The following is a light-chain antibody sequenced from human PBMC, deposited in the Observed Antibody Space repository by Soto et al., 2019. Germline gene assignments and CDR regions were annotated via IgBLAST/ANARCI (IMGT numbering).Light chain of an antibody. V-gene: IGLV2-14*01. CDR2: GVS. CDR3: SSYTTSSTVV. CDR1: SSDVGGYNF. J-gene: IGLJ2*01. Sequence: QLVLTQPASVSGSPGQSITISCTGTSSDVGGYNFVSWYQQHPGKTPKLLIYGVSNRPSGVSNRFSGSKSGNTASLTISGLQTEDEADYYCSSYTTSSTVVFGGGTKLTVL.